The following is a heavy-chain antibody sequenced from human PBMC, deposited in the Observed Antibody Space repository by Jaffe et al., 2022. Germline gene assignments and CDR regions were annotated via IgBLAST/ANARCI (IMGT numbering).Heavy chain of an antibody. CDR1: GFTFSSYG. CDR3: AKEFYYGSGSYHPSHDAFDI. CDR2: IRYDGSNK. J-gene: IGHJ3*02. Sequence: QVQLVESGGGVVQPGGSLRLSCAASGFTFSSYGMHWVRQAPGKGLEWVAFIRYDGSNKYYADSVKGRFTISRDNSKNTLYLQMNSLRAEDTAVYYCAKEFYYGSGSYHPSHDAFDIWGQGTMVTVSS. D-gene: IGHD3-10*01. V-gene: IGHV3-30*02.